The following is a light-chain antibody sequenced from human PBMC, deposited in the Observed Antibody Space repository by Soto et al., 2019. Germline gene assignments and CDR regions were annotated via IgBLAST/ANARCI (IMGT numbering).Light chain of an antibody. J-gene: IGKJ1*01. V-gene: IGKV3-20*01. Sequence: EIVLTQSPGTLSLSPGERATLSCRASQSVDSIYLAWYQQKPGQAPRLLIYGASIRATGIPDRFSGSGSGTDFTLTISRLEPEDFAVYYCQHPWTFGQGTKVEIK. CDR2: GAS. CDR3: QHPWT. CDR1: QSVDSIY.